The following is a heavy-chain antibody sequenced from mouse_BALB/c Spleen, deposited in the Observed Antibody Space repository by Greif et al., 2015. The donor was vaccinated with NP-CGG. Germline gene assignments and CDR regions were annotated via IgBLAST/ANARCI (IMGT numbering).Heavy chain of an antibody. CDR1: GFNIKDTY. V-gene: IGHV14-3*02. CDR2: IDPANGNT. CDR3: ARYGNYVYFDV. J-gene: IGHJ1*01. D-gene: IGHD2-1*01. Sequence: EVQLQQSGAELVKPGASVKLSCTASGFNIKDTYMHWVKQRPEQGLEWIGRIDPANGNTKYDPKFQGKATITADTSSNTAYLRLSSLTSEDTAVYYCARYGNYVYFDVWGAGTTVTVSS.